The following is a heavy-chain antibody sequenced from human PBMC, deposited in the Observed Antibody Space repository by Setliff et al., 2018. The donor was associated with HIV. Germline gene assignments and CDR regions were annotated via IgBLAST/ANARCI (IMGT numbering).Heavy chain of an antibody. J-gene: IGHJ6*02. V-gene: IGHV1-8*02. CDR2: MNPNSANT. D-gene: IGHD2-8*02. CDR3: ASTWSRVPYYLMDV. CDR1: GDTFSNSL. Sequence: GASVKVSCKASGDTFSNSLVTWVRQAPGQGPEWMGWMNPNSANTGYAQKFQGRVTMTRNTSISTAYMELSSLRSGDTAVYYCASTWSRVPYYLMDVWSQGTTVTVSS.